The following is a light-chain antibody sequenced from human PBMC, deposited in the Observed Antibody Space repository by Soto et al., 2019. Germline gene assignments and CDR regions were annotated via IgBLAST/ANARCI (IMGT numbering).Light chain of an antibody. J-gene: IGKJ5*01. CDR1: QAIDTY. CDR3: QQLNSFPFS. CDR2: AAS. V-gene: IGKV1-9*01. Sequence: DIQLTQSPSFLSASVGDRVTITCRASQAIDTYLAWYQQKPGKAPKLLIYAASLLQSGVPSRFSGSGSGKEFTLTINSLQPEDFASYYCQQLNSFPFSFGQGTRLEIK.